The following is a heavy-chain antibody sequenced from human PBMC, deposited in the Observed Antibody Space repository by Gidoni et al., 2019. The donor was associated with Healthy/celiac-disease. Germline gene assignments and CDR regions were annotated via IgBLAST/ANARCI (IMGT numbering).Heavy chain of an antibody. J-gene: IGHJ2*01. V-gene: IGHV1-69*01. CDR3: AYVVTAIRDWYFDL. CDR1: GGTFSSYA. CDR2: IIPIFGTA. Sequence: QVQLVQSGAEVKKPGSSVKVSCKASGGTFSSYAISAMRKDPGHGLEWMGGIIPIFGTANYEQKFQGRVTITADESTSTAYMELSSLRSEDTAVYYCAYVVTAIRDWYFDLWGRGTLVTVSS. D-gene: IGHD2-21*02.